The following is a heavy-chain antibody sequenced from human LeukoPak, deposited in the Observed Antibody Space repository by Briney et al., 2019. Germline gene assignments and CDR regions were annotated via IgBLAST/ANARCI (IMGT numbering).Heavy chain of an antibody. V-gene: IGHV3-33*06. CDR2: IWYDGSNK. CDR1: GFTFSSYG. D-gene: IGHD6-19*01. Sequence: PGRSLRLSCAASGFTFSSYGMHWVRQAPGKGLEWVAVIWYDGSNKYYADSVKGRFTISRDNSKNTLYLQMNSLRAEDTAVYYCAKPTGYSSGWYMNFDYWGQGTLVTVSS. J-gene: IGHJ4*02. CDR3: AKPTGYSSGWYMNFDY.